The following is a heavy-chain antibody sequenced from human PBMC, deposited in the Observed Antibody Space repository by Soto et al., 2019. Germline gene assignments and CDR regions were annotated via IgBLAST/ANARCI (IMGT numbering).Heavy chain of an antibody. V-gene: IGHV4-34*01. CDR2: INHSGST. D-gene: IGHD6-13*01. CDR3: ARGGPTGIAAAATGWFDP. J-gene: IGHJ5*02. CDR1: GGSFSGYY. Sequence: SETLSLTCAVYGGSFSGYYWSWIRQPPGKGLEWIGEINHSGSTNYNPSLKSRVTISVDTSKNQFSLKLSSVTAADTAVYYCARGGPTGIAAAATGWFDPWGQGTLVTVSS.